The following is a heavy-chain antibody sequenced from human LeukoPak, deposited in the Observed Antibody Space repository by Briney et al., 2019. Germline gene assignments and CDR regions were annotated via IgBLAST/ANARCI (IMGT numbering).Heavy chain of an antibody. J-gene: IGHJ6*03. CDR2: IIPILGIA. Sequence: SSVKVSCKASGGTFSSYTISWVRQAPGQGLEWMGRIIPILGIANYAQKFQGRVTITADKSTSTAYMELSSLRSEDTAVYCCARGVYYSNPYYYYMDVWGKGTTVTVSS. CDR1: GGTFSSYT. V-gene: IGHV1-69*02. CDR3: ARGVYYSNPYYYYMDV. D-gene: IGHD4-11*01.